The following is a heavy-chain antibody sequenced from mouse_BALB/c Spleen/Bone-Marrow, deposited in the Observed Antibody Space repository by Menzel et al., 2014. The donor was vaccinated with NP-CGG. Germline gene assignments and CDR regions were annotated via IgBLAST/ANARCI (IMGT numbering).Heavy chain of an antibody. V-gene: IGHV1-14*01. CDR1: GYTFTSYV. Sequence: EVQLQQSGPELVKPGASVKMSCKASGYTFTSYVMHWVKQKPGQGLEWIGNINPYNDGTKYNEKFKGKATLTSDKFSSTAYMELGSLTSEDSAVYYCARSLYGFDGYFDVWGAGTTVTVSS. CDR3: ARSLYGFDGYFDV. D-gene: IGHD2-2*01. J-gene: IGHJ1*01. CDR2: INPYNDGT.